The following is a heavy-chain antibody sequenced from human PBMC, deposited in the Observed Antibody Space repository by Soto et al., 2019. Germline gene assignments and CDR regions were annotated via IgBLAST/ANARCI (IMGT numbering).Heavy chain of an antibody. Sequence: SETLSLTCTVSGGSISSSSYYWGWIRQPPGRGLEWIGSIFYSGSTYYNPSLKSRVTISVDTSKNQFSLKLSSVTAADTAVYYCARHLTYCSAGSCYSDFPYYGMDVWGQGTTVTVSS. V-gene: IGHV4-39*01. CDR2: IFYSGST. J-gene: IGHJ6*02. D-gene: IGHD2-15*01. CDR3: ARHLTYCSAGSCYSDFPYYGMDV. CDR1: GGSISSSSYY.